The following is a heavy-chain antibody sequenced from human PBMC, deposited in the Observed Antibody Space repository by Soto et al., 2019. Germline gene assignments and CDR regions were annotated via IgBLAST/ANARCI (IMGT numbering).Heavy chain of an antibody. V-gene: IGHV4-59*01. J-gene: IGHJ5*02. CDR2: IYYSGST. CDR1: GGSISSYY. CDR3: ARFSRGYCSGGSCYWFDP. Sequence: SETLSLTCTVSGGSISSYYWSWIRQPPGKGLEWIGYIYYSGSTNYNPSLKSRVTISVDTSKNQFSLKLSSVTAADTAVYYCARFSRGYCSGGSCYWFDPWGQGTLVTVSS. D-gene: IGHD2-15*01.